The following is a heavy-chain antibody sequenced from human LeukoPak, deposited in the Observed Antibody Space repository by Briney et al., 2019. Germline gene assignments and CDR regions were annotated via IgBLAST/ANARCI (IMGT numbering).Heavy chain of an antibody. CDR1: GGSISSYY. Sequence: SETLSLTCTVSGGSISSYYWSWIRQPPGKGLEWIGYIYYSGSTNYNPSLKSRVTIPVDTSKNQFSLKLSSVTAADTAVYYCARVVVPAAMGGMDVWGQGTTVTVSS. CDR3: ARVVVPAAMGGMDV. CDR2: IYYSGST. J-gene: IGHJ6*02. D-gene: IGHD2-2*01. V-gene: IGHV4-59*01.